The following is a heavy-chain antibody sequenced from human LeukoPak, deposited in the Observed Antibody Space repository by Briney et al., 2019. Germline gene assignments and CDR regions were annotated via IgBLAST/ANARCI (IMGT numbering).Heavy chain of an antibody. CDR3: ARDGYNFRGIDY. D-gene: IGHD5-24*01. J-gene: IGHJ4*02. Sequence: GESLRLSCAASGFAFNTYSMNWVRQAPGKGLEWVSSISSSSSYIYYADSVKGRFTISRDNAKNSLYLQMNSLRAEDTAVYYCARDGYNFRGIDYWGQGTLVTVSS. CDR2: ISSSSSYI. V-gene: IGHV3-21*01. CDR1: GFAFNTYS.